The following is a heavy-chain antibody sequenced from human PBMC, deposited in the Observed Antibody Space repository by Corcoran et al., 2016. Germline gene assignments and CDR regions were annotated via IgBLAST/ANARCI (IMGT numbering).Heavy chain of an antibody. CDR2: ISAYNGNT. CDR1: DYTFTSYG. J-gene: IGHJ4*02. V-gene: IGHV1-18*01. CDR3: ARVVSRGSYLLYFDY. D-gene: IGHD1-26*01. Sequence: QVQLVQSGAEVNKPGASVKVSCKASDYTFTSYGISWVRQATGQWLEWMGWISAYNGNTNYAQKLQGRGTMTTDTSTGTAYMEMRSLRSDDTTVYYCARVVSRGSYLLYFDYWDQGTLVSVSS.